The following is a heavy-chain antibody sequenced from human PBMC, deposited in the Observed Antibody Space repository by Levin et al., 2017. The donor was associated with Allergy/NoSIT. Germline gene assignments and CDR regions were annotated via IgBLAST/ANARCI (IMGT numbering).Heavy chain of an antibody. CDR3: ARGGTMVRGVIIGRQYYFDY. CDR1: GYTFTSYG. V-gene: IGHV1-18*01. J-gene: IGHJ4*02. D-gene: IGHD3-10*01. Sequence: ASVKVSCKASGYTFTSYGISWVRQAPGQGLEWMGWISAYNGNTNYAQKLQGRVTMTTDTSTSTAYMELRSLRSDDTAVYYCARGGTMVRGVIIGRQYYFDYWGQGTLVTVSS. CDR2: ISAYNGNT.